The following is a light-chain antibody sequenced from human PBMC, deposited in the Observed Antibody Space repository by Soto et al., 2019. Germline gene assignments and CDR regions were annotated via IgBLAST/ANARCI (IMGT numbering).Light chain of an antibody. CDR2: DAS. CDR1: QSVGTF. J-gene: IGKJ1*01. Sequence: TQSRANLSLSPGERATLSCRASQSVGTFFAWYQQKPGQAPRLLIYDASNRATGIPPRFSGSGSGTDFTLTISSLEPEDFAVYYCQQCNNWPQGTFGQGTKVDIK. CDR3: QQCNNWPQGT. V-gene: IGKV3-11*01.